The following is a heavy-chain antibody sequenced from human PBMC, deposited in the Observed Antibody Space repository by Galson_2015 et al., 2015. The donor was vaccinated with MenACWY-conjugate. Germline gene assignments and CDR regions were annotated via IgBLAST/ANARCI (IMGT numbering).Heavy chain of an antibody. CDR3: AKGVWATLDY. CDR2: IGNNGGST. Sequence: SLRLSCAASGFTFNNYAMNWVRQVPGKGLEWVSVIGNNGGSTSYADSVKGRFTISRDNSKNTLYLQMNSLRAEDTAVYYCAKGVWATLDYWGQGTLVTVSS. V-gene: IGHV3-23*01. CDR1: GFTFNNYA. J-gene: IGHJ4*02. D-gene: IGHD1-26*01.